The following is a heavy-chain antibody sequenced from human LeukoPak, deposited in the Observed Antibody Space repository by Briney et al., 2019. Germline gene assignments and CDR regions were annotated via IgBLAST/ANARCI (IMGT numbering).Heavy chain of an antibody. J-gene: IGHJ4*02. Sequence: PGGSLRLSCAASRFTFTTYAMSWVRQTPGKGLEWGSTISGSGHITDYADSVKGRFTISRDNSKNTLYLQMNSLRAEDTAVYYCANHQRNILLWFGELWGQGTLVTVSS. CDR2: ISGSGHIT. CDR3: ANHQRNILLWFGEL. V-gene: IGHV3-23*01. CDR1: RFTFTTYA. D-gene: IGHD3-10*01.